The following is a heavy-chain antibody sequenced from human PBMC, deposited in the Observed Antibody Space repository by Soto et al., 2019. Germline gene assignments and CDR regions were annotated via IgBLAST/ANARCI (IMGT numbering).Heavy chain of an antibody. J-gene: IGHJ4*02. Sequence: GGSLRLSCAASGFAFSSYAMHWVRQAPGKGLEWVAVISYDGSNKYYADSVKGRFTISRDNSKNTLYLQMNSLRAEDTAVYYCVDKSYGIDYWGQGTLVTVSS. V-gene: IGHV3-30-3*01. CDR3: VDKSYGIDY. CDR1: GFAFSSYA. CDR2: ISYDGSNK. D-gene: IGHD5-18*01.